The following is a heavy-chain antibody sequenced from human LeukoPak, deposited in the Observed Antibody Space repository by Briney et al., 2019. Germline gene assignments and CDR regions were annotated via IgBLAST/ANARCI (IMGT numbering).Heavy chain of an antibody. Sequence: GTSVKVSCKASGFTFTSSAMQGVRQARGQRLEWIGWIVVGSGNTNYAQKFQERVTITRDMSTSTAYMELSSLRSEDTAVYYCAGGAVNDFYYYYGMDVWGQGTTVTVSS. CDR3: AGGAVNDFYYYYGMDV. D-gene: IGHD4-17*01. J-gene: IGHJ6*02. CDR1: GFTFTSSA. CDR2: IVVGSGNT. V-gene: IGHV1-58*02.